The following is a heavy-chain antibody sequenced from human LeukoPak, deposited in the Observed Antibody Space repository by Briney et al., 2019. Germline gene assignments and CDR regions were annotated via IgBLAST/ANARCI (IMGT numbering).Heavy chain of an antibody. CDR3: AKDPAQYYYDSSGYYPRGAFDI. J-gene: IGHJ3*02. V-gene: IGHV3-23*01. D-gene: IGHD3-22*01. Sequence: TGGSPRLSCAASGFTFSSYSMNWVRQAPGKGLEWVSAISGSGGSTYYADSVKGRFTISRDNSKNTLYLQMNSLRAEDTAVYYCAKDPAQYYYDSSGYYPRGAFDIWGQGTMVTVSS. CDR1: GFTFSSYS. CDR2: ISGSGGST.